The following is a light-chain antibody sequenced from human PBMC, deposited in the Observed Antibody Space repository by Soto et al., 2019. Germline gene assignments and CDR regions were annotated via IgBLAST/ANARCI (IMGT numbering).Light chain of an antibody. V-gene: IGKV3-20*01. J-gene: IGKJ4*01. CDR3: QQYGNSPLT. CDR1: QSVSSRH. Sequence: EIVLTQSPGPLSLPPGERATLSCRASQSVSSRHLAWYQQKPGQAPRLLISNASSRATGIPDRFSGSGSGTDFTLTISRLEPEDFAVYYCQQYGNSPLTFGGGTKVDIK. CDR2: NAS.